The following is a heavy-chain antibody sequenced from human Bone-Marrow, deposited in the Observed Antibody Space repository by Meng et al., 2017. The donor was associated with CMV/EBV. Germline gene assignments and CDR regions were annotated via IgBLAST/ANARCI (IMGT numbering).Heavy chain of an antibody. CDR2: IYSGGGST. J-gene: IGHJ4*02. D-gene: IGHD6-13*01. V-gene: IGHV3-23*03. CDR1: GSTFSSYA. CDR3: AKETWGSTWYTRRGFDY. Sequence: GESLKISCAASGSTFSSYAMSWVRQAPGKGLEWVSIIYSGGGSTYYADSVKGRFTISRHNSKNTLYLQLNSLRAEDTAVYYCAKETWGSTWYTRRGFDYWGQGPLVTVSS.